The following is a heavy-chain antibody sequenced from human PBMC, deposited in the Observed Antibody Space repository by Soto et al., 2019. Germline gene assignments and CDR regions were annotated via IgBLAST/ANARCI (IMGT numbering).Heavy chain of an antibody. D-gene: IGHD3-22*01. CDR3: ARPYEGGYSSNHHYYYALDV. V-gene: IGHV1-69*05. Sequence: SGKVSYKVSGGAFSRYATSWFRQAPGQGLEWKGRIVPIFGTTNYAQRLQDTVTITTDESATTAHMELGNLRSEDTAVYYCARPYEGGYSSNHHYYYALDVWGQGTAGTVSS. CDR2: IVPIFGTT. J-gene: IGHJ6*02. CDR1: GGAFSRYA.